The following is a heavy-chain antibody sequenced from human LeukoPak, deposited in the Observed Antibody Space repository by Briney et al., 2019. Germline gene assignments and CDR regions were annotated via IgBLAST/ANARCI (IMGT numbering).Heavy chain of an antibody. J-gene: IGHJ6*02. V-gene: IGHV3-7*01. D-gene: IGHD3-16*01. Sequence: GGSLRLSCAAAGFTFSDSWMSWVRQAPGKGLEWVANMNQDGGEKGYVDSVKGRFTISRDNARNLLYLQMSSLRAEDTAVYYCATYTRWVAGDVWGQGTTVTVSS. CDR1: GFTFSDSW. CDR2: MNQDGGEK. CDR3: ATYTRWVAGDV.